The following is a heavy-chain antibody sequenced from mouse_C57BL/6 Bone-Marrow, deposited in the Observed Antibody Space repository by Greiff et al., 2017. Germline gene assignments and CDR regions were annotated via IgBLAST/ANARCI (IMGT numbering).Heavy chain of an antibody. CDR3: ARTYYGNYAGAMDY. V-gene: IGHV1-19*01. J-gene: IGHJ4*01. CDR1: GYTFTDYY. Sequence: VQLQQSGPVLVKPGASVKMSCKASGYTFTDYYMNWVKQSHGKSLEWIGVINPYNGGTSYNQKFKGKATLTVDKSSSTAYMELNSLTSEDSAVYYCARTYYGNYAGAMDYWGQGTSVTVAS. CDR2: INPYNGGT. D-gene: IGHD2-10*01.